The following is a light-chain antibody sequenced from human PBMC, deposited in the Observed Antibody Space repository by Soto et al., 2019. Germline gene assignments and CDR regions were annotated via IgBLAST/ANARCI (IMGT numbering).Light chain of an antibody. CDR3: QQRTDWSLT. Sequence: EIVLTQSPATLSLSPGEGATLSCRASQSIGSNLAWYQQKPGQAPRLFIYDASNRATGIPARFSGSGSGTDFTLIISSLEAEDFAVYYCQQRTDWSLTFGGGTKVEIK. CDR2: DAS. V-gene: IGKV3-11*01. J-gene: IGKJ4*01. CDR1: QSIGSN.